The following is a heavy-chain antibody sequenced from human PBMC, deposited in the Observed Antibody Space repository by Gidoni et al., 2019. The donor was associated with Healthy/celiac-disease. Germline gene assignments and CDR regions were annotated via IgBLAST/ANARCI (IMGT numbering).Heavy chain of an antibody. CDR2: INHSGST. CDR1: GGSFSGYY. D-gene: IGHD6-13*01. V-gene: IGHV4-34*01. J-gene: IGHJ4*02. Sequence: QVQLQQWGAVLLKPSETLSLTCAVYGGSFSGYYWCWIRQPPGKGLEWIGEINHSGSTNYNPSLKSRVTISVDTSKNQFSLKLSSVTAADTAVYYCARGGRIAAAGMDYWGQGTLVTVSS. CDR3: ARGGRIAAAGMDY.